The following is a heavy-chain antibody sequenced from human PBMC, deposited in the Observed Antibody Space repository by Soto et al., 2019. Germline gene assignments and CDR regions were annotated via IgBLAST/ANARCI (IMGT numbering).Heavy chain of an antibody. V-gene: IGHV3-9*01. CDR1: GFTFDDYA. CDR3: AKDKQWLSPPRYMDV. Sequence: GGSLRLSCAASGFTFDDYAMHWVRQAPGKGLKWVSGISWNSGSIGYADSVKGRFTISRDNAKNSLYLQMNSLRAEDTALYYCAKDKQWLSPPRYMDVWGKGTTVTVSS. CDR2: ISWNSGSI. D-gene: IGHD6-19*01. J-gene: IGHJ6*03.